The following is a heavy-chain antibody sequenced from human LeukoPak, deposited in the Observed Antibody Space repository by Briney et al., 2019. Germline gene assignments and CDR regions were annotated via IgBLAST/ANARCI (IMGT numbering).Heavy chain of an antibody. V-gene: IGHV4-39*07. Sequence: SETLSLTCTVSSGSIRFSSYYWSWIRQPPGKGLEWIGSIYYTGSTYYNPSLKSRVTISVDTSKNQFSLKLSSVTAADTAVYYCAREGKDIVVVPAAMRYYYYMDVWGKGTTVTVSS. D-gene: IGHD2-2*01. J-gene: IGHJ6*03. CDR1: SGSIRFSSYY. CDR3: AREGKDIVVVPAAMRYYYYMDV. CDR2: IYYTGST.